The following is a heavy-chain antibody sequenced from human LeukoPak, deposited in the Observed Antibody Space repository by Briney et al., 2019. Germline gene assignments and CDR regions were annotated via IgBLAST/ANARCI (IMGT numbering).Heavy chain of an antibody. CDR1: GGTFSSYA. CDR3: ARDPYYYDSSGWAFDI. Sequence: GASVKVSCKASGGTFSSYAISWVRQAPGQGLEWMGRIIPILGIANYAQKFQGRVTITADKSTSTAYMELSSLRSEDTAVYYCARDPYYYDSSGWAFDIWGQGTMVTVSS. D-gene: IGHD3-22*01. J-gene: IGHJ3*02. CDR2: IIPILGIA. V-gene: IGHV1-69*04.